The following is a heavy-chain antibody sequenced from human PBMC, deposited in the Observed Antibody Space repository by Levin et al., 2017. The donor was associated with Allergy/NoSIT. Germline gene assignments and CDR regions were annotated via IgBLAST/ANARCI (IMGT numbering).Heavy chain of an antibody. V-gene: IGHV1-46*01. CDR3: ARDHTYPYGDYGEAGIAY. Sequence: VASVKVSCKASGYTFTSYYMHWVRQAPGQGLEWMGIINPSGGSTSYAQKFQGRVTMTRDTSTSTVYMELSSLRSEDTAVYYCARDHTYPYGDYGEAGIAYWGQGTLVTVSS. D-gene: IGHD4-17*01. J-gene: IGHJ4*02. CDR2: INPSGGST. CDR1: GYTFTSYY.